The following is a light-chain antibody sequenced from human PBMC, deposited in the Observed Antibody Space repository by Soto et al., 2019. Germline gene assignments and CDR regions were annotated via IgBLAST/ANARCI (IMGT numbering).Light chain of an antibody. CDR2: GAS. V-gene: IGKV3-15*01. J-gene: IGKJ4*01. Sequence: EILMTQSPATLSVSPGERATLSCRASQSVGSHLAWYQQKPGQAPRLLIYGASTRATGIPARFSGSGSGTEFTLTISSLQSEDFAVYYCQQYYNWPPLTFGGGTKVEIQ. CDR3: QQYYNWPPLT. CDR1: QSVGSH.